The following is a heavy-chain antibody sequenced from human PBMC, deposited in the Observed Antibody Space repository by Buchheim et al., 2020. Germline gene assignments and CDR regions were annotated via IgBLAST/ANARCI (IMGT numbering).Heavy chain of an antibody. CDR1: GFTFSSYA. V-gene: IGHV3-30*04. CDR3: ARALYRLGYYYYGMDV. CDR2: ISYDGSNK. D-gene: IGHD1-26*01. J-gene: IGHJ6*02. Sequence: QVQLVESGGGVVQPGRSLRLSCAASGFTFSSYAMHWVRQAPGKGLEWVAVISYDGSNKYNADSVKGRFTISRDNSKNTLYLQMNSLRAEDTAVYYCARALYRLGYYYYGMDVWGQGTT.